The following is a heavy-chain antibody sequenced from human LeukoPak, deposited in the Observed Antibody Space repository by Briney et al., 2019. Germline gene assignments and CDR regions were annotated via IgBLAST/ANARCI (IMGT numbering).Heavy chain of an antibody. V-gene: IGHV5-51*01. CDR1: GYSFTSYW. CDR3: ARVGYSSAWAFQY. J-gene: IGHJ1*01. Sequence: GESLKISCKGSGYSFTSYWIGWVRQMPGNGLEWMGIIYPGDSDTRYSPSFQGQVTISVDKSISTAYLQWSSPKASDTAMYHCARVGYSSAWAFQYWGQGTLVTVSS. D-gene: IGHD6-19*01. CDR2: IYPGDSDT.